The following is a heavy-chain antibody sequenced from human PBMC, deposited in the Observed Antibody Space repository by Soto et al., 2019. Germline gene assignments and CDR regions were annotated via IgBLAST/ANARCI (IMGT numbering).Heavy chain of an antibody. J-gene: IGHJ4*02. Sequence: EVQLLESGGGLVQPGGSLRLSCAASGFTFSSYAMSWVRQAPGKGLEWVSAISGSGGSTYYAASVKGRFTISRDNSKNTLYLQMNSLRAYDTDLYYCAKEQSSSSRLLWFGELLYVYDYWGQGTLVTVSS. V-gene: IGHV3-23*01. CDR1: GFTFSSYA. CDR3: AKEQSSSSRLLWFGELLYVYDY. CDR2: ISGSGGST. D-gene: IGHD3-10*01.